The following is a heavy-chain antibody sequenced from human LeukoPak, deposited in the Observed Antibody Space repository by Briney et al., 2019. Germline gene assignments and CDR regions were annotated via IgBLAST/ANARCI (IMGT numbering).Heavy chain of an antibody. CDR2: IYWDDDK. J-gene: IGHJ4*02. V-gene: IGHV2-5*02. D-gene: IGHD6-19*01. CDR3: AHVRWPSGHSDY. CDR1: GFSLSTSGVR. Sequence: SGPTLVQPTETLTLTCTFSGFSLSTSGVRVGWIRQPPVKAMEWLALIYWDDDKRYSPSLRSRLTITKDTSKNHVVLTMTNMDPVDTATYFCAHVRWPSGHSDYWGQGTLVTVSS.